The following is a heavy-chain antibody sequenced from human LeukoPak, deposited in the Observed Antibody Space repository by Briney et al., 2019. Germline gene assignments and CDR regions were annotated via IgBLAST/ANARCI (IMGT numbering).Heavy chain of an antibody. D-gene: IGHD3-10*01. Sequence: GGSLRLSCAASGFTFSSYWMHWVRQVPGKGLVGVSRINSDGSSTSYADSVKGRFTISRDNAKNSLYLQMNSLRAEDTAVYYCARDSYGSGSERTRLANYWGQGTLVTVSS. V-gene: IGHV3-74*01. CDR1: GFTFSSYW. CDR2: INSDGSST. CDR3: ARDSYGSGSERTRLANY. J-gene: IGHJ4*02.